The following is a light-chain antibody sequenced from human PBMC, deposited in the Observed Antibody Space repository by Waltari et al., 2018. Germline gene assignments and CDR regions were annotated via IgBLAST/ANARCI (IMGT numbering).Light chain of an antibody. CDR3: FSYAGSPWV. Sequence: HSALTQPRSVSGSPGQSVTISCTGSSSDVGRYNYVSWYHQHPGKAPKVMIHDVNHRPSGVPDRFSGSKSGNTASLTISGLQAEDEADYYCFSYAGSPWVFGGGTKLTVL. V-gene: IGLV2-11*01. CDR2: DVN. CDR1: SSDVGRYNY. J-gene: IGLJ3*02.